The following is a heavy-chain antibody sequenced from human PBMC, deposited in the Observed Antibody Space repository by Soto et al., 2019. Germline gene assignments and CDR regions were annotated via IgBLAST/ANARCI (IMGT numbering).Heavy chain of an antibody. D-gene: IGHD6-13*01. Sequence: GESLKISCKAFGYSFTSYWIGWVRQMPGKGLEWMGIIYPADSESRYIPSFQGQVTMSADKSINTAYLQWSSLKASDTAVYYCARRREQQLVGGSFDPWGQGTLVTVSS. CDR2: IYPADSES. V-gene: IGHV5-51*01. CDR3: ARRREQQLVGGSFDP. J-gene: IGHJ5*02. CDR1: GYSFTSYW.